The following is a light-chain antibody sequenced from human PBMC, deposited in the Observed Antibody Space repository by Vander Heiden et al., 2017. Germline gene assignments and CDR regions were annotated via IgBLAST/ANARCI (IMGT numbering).Light chain of an antibody. CDR2: GAS. Sequence: ETVMTQSPATLSVSPEARATFSCRASQRVYSNVPWYQHKPGQAPRLLIYGASTRATGIPARFSGSGSGTEFTLTISSLQSGDFAVYYCQQYNNWPPLTFGGGTKVEIK. CDR1: QRVYSN. J-gene: IGKJ4*01. CDR3: QQYNNWPPLT. V-gene: IGKV3-15*01.